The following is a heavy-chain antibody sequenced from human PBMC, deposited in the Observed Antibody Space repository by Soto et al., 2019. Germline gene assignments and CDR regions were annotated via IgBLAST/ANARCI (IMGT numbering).Heavy chain of an antibody. CDR2: ISYDGSNK. CDR3: AKDRNKVNISGNWFDP. J-gene: IGHJ5*02. Sequence: GGSLRLSCAASGFTFSSYGMHWVRQAPGKGLEWVAVISYDGSNKYYADSVKGRFTISRDNSKNTLYLQMNSLRAEDTAVYYCAKDRNKVNISGNWFDPWGQGTLVTVSS. D-gene: IGHD5-12*01. CDR1: GFTFSSYG. V-gene: IGHV3-30*18.